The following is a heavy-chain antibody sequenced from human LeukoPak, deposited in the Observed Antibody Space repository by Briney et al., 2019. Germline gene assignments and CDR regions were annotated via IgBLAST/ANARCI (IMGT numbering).Heavy chain of an antibody. D-gene: IGHD3-16*02. CDR3: ARVPGYDYVWGSYPQGTFDY. CDR1: GGSISSYY. J-gene: IGHJ4*02. CDR2: IYTSGST. Sequence: SETLSLTCTDSGGSISSYYWSWIRQPAGKGLEWIGRIYTSGSTNYNPSLKSRVTMSVDTSKNQFSLKLSSVTAADTAVYYCARVPGYDYVWGSYPQGTFDYWGQGALVTVSS. V-gene: IGHV4-4*07.